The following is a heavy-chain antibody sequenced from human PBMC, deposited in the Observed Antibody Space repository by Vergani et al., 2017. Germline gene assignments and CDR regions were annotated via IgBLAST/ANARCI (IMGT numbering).Heavy chain of an antibody. CDR3: ARAGHSSTTNWFDP. D-gene: IGHD1-1*01. CDR2: ISAYNGNT. V-gene: IGHV1-18*01. CDR1: GGTFSSYA. Sequence: QVQLVQSGAEVKKPGSSVKVSCKASGGTFSSYAISWVRQAPGQGLEWMGWISAYNGNTNYAQKLQGRVTMTTDTSTSTAYMELRSLRSDDTAVYYCARAGHSSTTNWFDPWGQGTLVTVSS. J-gene: IGHJ5*02.